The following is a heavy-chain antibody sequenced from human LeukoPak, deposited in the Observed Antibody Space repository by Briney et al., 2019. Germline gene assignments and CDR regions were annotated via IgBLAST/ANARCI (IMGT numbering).Heavy chain of an antibody. J-gene: IGHJ4*02. D-gene: IGHD6-13*01. CDR1: GGPFSGYY. Sequence: SETLSLTCAVYGGPFSGYYWSWIRQPPGKGLEWIGEINHSGSTNYNPSLKSRVTISVDTSKNQFSLKLSSVTAADTAVYYCARALIAAAGPRLLDYWGQGTLVTVSS. CDR2: INHSGST. CDR3: ARALIAAAGPRLLDY. V-gene: IGHV4-34*01.